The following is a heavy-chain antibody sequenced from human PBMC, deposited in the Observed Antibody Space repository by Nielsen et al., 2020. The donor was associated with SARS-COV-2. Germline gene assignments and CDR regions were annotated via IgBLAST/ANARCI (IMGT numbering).Heavy chain of an antibody. J-gene: IGHJ6*02. CDR1: RYTFTSYD. D-gene: IGHD3-16*01. CDR3: ASSVGAYYYYGMDV. V-gene: IGHV1-8*01. Sequence: ASVKVSCKASRYTFTSYDINWVRQATGQGLEWMGWMNPNSGNTGYAQKFQGRVTMTRNTSISTAYMELSSLRSEDTAVYYCASSVGAYYYYGMDVWGQGTTVTVSS. CDR2: MNPNSGNT.